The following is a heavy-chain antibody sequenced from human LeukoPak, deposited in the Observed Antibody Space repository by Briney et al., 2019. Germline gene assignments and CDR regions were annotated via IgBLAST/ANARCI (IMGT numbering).Heavy chain of an antibody. Sequence: GGSLRLSCAASGFTFSSYWMSWVRQAPGKGLEWVANIKQDGSEKYYVDSVKGRFTISRDNAKNSLYLQMNSLRAEDTAVYYCARDEHDSGGYYYPRDAFDIWGQGTMVTVSS. V-gene: IGHV3-7*01. D-gene: IGHD3-22*01. CDR3: ARDEHDSGGYYYPRDAFDI. J-gene: IGHJ3*02. CDR1: GFTFSSYW. CDR2: IKQDGSEK.